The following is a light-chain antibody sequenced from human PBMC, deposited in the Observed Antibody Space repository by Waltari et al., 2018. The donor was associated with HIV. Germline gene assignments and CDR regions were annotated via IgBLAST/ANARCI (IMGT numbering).Light chain of an antibody. CDR2: EVS. CDR3: SSYTIRTTLE. CDR1: SSDVGTYNY. V-gene: IGLV2-14*01. Sequence: QSALTQPASVSGSPGQSITISCTGTSSDVGTYNYVSWYQQHPGEAPKLIIYEVSNRPSGVSTRFSGAKSGNTASLTISGLQAEDEADYYCSSYTIRTTLEFGGGTKLTVL. J-gene: IGLJ2*01.